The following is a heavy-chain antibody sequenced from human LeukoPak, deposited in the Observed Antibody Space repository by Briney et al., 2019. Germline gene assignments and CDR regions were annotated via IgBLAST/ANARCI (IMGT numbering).Heavy chain of an antibody. V-gene: IGHV3-23*01. CDR1: GFTFSSYA. J-gene: IGHJ4*02. D-gene: IGHD3-22*01. Sequence: PGGSLRLSCAASGFTFSSYAMSWVRQAPGKGLEWVSAISGSGGSTYYADSVKGRFTISRDNSKNTLYLQMNSLRAEDTVVYDCAKATTVSTYYYDSSGSGHYWGQGTLVTVSS. CDR2: ISGSGGST. CDR3: AKATTVSTYYYDSSGSGHY.